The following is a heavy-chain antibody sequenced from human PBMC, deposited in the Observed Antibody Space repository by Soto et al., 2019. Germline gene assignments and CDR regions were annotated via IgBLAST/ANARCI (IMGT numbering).Heavy chain of an antibody. CDR2: ISGSGGST. Sequence: GGSLRLSCAASGFTFSSYAMSWVRQAPGKGLEWVSAISGSGGSTYYADSVKGRFTISRDNSKNTLYLQMNSLRAEDTAVYYCARTGMRYYDSSGYSGYFDYWGQGTLVTVSS. D-gene: IGHD3-22*01. J-gene: IGHJ4*02. CDR1: GFTFSSYA. CDR3: ARTGMRYYDSSGYSGYFDY. V-gene: IGHV3-23*01.